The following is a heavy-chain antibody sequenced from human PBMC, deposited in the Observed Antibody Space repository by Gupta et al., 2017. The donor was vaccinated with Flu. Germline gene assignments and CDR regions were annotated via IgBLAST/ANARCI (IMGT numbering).Heavy chain of an antibody. CDR2: IYTSGST. J-gene: IGHJ6*02. CDR1: GGSVSGGSYY. CDR3: ARDRSLQVTYGMDV. V-gene: IGHV4-61*02. D-gene: IGHD5-18*01. Sequence: QVQLQESGPGLVKPSQTLSLTCTVSGGSVSGGSYYWSWIRQPAGKGLEWIGRIYTSGSTNYNPSLKSRVTISVDTSKNQFSLKLSSVTAADTAVYYCARDRSLQVTYGMDVWGQGTTVTVSS.